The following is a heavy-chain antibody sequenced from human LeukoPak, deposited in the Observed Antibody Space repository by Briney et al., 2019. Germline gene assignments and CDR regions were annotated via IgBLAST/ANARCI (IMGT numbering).Heavy chain of an antibody. CDR1: GFTFSNHW. CDR3: ARRRYCSSTNCYGDWFDP. V-gene: IGHV3-74*01. D-gene: IGHD2-2*01. J-gene: IGHJ5*02. CDR2: INSDGNST. Sequence: GGSLRLSCAASGFTFSNHWMHWVRQAPRKGLVWVSRINSDGNSTSYADSVKGRFTISRDNAKNTLYLQMNSLRAEDTAVYYCARRRYCSSTNCYGDWFDPWGQGTLVTVSS.